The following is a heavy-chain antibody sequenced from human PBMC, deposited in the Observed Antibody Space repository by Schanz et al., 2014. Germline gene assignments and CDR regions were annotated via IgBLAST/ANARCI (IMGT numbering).Heavy chain of an antibody. CDR3: ARVGRSSSSPHGSSGDY. CDR1: GDSISSGSYY. Sequence: QVQLQESGPGLVRPSQTLSLTCTVSGDSISSGSYYWSWIRQHPGKGLEWIGYIYFNGITYYNPSLKARLIISVDTSKKQFSLKLSSVTAADTAVYYCARVGRSSSSPHGSSGDYWGQGTLVTVSS. J-gene: IGHJ4*02. V-gene: IGHV4-31*03. CDR2: IYFNGIT. D-gene: IGHD6-6*01.